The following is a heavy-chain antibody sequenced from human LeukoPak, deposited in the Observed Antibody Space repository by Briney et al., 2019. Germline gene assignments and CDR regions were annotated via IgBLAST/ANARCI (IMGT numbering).Heavy chain of an antibody. CDR3: AKGRFRFDY. D-gene: IGHD3-3*01. Sequence: GGSPRLSCAASGFTFSSYAMSWVRQAPGKGLEWVSAVSASGGPTYYADSVKGRFTISRDNSKNTLYLQMNSLRAEDTAVYYCAKGRFRFDYWGQGILVTVSS. V-gene: IGHV3-23*01. J-gene: IGHJ4*02. CDR2: VSASGGPT. CDR1: GFTFSSYA.